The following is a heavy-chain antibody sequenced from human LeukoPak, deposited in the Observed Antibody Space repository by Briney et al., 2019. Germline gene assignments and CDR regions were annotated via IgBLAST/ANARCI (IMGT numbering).Heavy chain of an antibody. V-gene: IGHV3-53*01. J-gene: IGHJ3*02. CDR2: MYTGGST. CDR3: ARRISGASYAFDI. Sequence: PGRSLRLSCAASGFMVSRNYMSWVRQAPGKGLEWVSVMYTGGSTYYADSVKGRFTISRDNSKNTLNLQMNSLRAEDTALYYCARRISGASYAFDIWGQGTMVTVSS. CDR1: GFMVSRNY.